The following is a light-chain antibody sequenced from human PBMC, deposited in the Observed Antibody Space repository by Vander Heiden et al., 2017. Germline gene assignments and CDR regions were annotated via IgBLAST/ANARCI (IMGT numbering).Light chain of an antibody. Sequence: QSPLTHPPSASASPGQSVTISCTGTSSDVGGYNYVSWYQQHPGTAPKLMIYEVSKRPSGVPDRFSGSKSGNTASLTVSGLQAEDEADYYCSSYAGSNNLVFGGGTKLTVL. CDR3: SSYAGSNNLV. CDR1: SSDVGGYNY. CDR2: EVS. J-gene: IGLJ2*01. V-gene: IGLV2-8*01.